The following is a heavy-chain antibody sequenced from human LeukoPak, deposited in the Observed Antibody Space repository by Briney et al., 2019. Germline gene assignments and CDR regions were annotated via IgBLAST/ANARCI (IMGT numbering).Heavy chain of an antibody. CDR1: GYTFTGYY. Sequence: VASVKVSCKASGYTFTGYYIHWVRQAPGQGLEWMGWINPSSGGTNYPQNFQGRVTMTRDTSLSTAYMEVSGLRSDDTAVYYCARGVVAATFYYYMDVWGKGTTVTVSS. CDR3: ARGVVAATFYYYMDV. CDR2: INPSSGGT. D-gene: IGHD2-15*01. J-gene: IGHJ6*03. V-gene: IGHV1-2*02.